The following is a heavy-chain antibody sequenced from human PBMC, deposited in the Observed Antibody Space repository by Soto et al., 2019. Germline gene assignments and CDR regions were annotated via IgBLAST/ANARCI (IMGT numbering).Heavy chain of an antibody. CDR3: ARVPLNYYDSSGYYG. V-gene: IGHV3-11*01. CDR1: GFTFSDYY. Sequence: PGGSLRLSCAASGFTFSDYYMSWIRQAPGKGLEWVSYISSSGSTIYYADSVKGRFTISRDNAKNSLYLQMNSLRAEDTAVCYCARVPLNYYDSSGYYGWGQGTLVTVSS. D-gene: IGHD3-22*01. CDR2: ISSSGSTI. J-gene: IGHJ4*02.